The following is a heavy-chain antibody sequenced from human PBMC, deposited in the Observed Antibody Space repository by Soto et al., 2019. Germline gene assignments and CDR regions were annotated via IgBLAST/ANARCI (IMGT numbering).Heavy chain of an antibody. D-gene: IGHD3-3*01. CDR1: GSSFSPYY. Sequence: SETLSLTCTVSGSSFSPYYWSWIRQPPGKGLEWIGYIYYSGNTNYNPSLMSRVAISVDTSNDQFSLRLTSVTAGDTAIYYCARTQGLKDFWDGLSYPFDYWGHGIVVTVYS. CDR2: IYYSGNT. J-gene: IGHJ4*01. CDR3: ARTQGLKDFWDGLSYPFDY. V-gene: IGHV4-59*01.